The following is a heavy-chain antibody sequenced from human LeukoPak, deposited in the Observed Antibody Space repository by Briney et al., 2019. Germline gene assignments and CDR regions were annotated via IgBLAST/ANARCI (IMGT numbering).Heavy chain of an antibody. CDR1: GFTFSSYS. CDR3: ARVKVGASWYFDY. Sequence: GGSLGLSCAASGFTFSSYSMNWVRQAPGKGLEWVSSISSSSRYIYYADSVEGRFTISRDNAKNSLYLQMNSLRAEDTAMYYCARVKVGASWYFDYWGQGTLVTVSS. CDR2: ISSSSRYI. V-gene: IGHV3-21*01. J-gene: IGHJ4*02. D-gene: IGHD1-26*01.